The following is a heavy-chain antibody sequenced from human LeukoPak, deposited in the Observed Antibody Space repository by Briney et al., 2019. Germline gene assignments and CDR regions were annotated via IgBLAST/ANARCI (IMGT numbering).Heavy chain of an antibody. CDR3: AREGGSEFKLWSGFRGGGLIDY. D-gene: IGHD3-3*01. CDR2: IYTSGST. V-gene: IGHV4-61*02. CDR1: GGSISSGSYY. Sequence: PSETLSLTCTVSGGSISSGSYYWSWIRQPAGKGLEWIGRIYTSGSTNYNPSLKSRFTISVDTSKNQFSLKLSSVTAADTAVYYCAREGGSEFKLWSGFRGGGLIDYWGQGTLVTVSS. J-gene: IGHJ4*02.